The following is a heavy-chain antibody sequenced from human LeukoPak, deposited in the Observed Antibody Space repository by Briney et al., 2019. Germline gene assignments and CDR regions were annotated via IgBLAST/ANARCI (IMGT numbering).Heavy chain of an antibody. CDR2: VSSSGNTI. V-gene: IGHV3-11*01. D-gene: IGHD3-22*01. Sequence: GGSLRLSCAASGFTFSDYYMSWIRQAPGKGLEWVSYVSSSGNTIYYADSVKGRFTISRDNAKNSLHLQMNSLRAEDTAVYYCARDRNRGTFTTGMDVWGQGTTVTVSS. CDR1: GFTFSDYY. J-gene: IGHJ6*02. CDR3: ARDRNRGTFTTGMDV.